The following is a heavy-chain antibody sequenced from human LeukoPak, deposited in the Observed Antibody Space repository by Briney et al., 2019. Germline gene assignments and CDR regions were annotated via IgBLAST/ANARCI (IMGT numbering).Heavy chain of an antibody. V-gene: IGHV1-46*01. Sequence: ASVKVSCKASGYTFTSYYMHWVRQAPGQGLEWMGIINPSGGSTSYAQKFQGRVTMTRDTSTSTVYMELSSLRSEDTAVYYCARDRFESKGRYYDFWSGNPNSDYWGQGTLVTVSS. CDR2: INPSGGST. J-gene: IGHJ4*02. CDR1: GYTFTSYY. D-gene: IGHD3-3*01. CDR3: ARDRFESKGRYYDFWSGNPNSDY.